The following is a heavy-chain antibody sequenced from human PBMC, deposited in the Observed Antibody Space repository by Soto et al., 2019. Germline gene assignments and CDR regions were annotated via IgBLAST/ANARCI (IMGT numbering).Heavy chain of an antibody. D-gene: IGHD3-3*01. CDR1: GFTFSSYS. V-gene: IGHV3-21*01. Sequence: EVQLVESGGGLVKSGGSLRLSCAASGFTFSSYSMNWVRQAPGKGLEWVSSISSSSSHIYYADSVKGRFTISRDNANHSLYLQIITLRAADPAVYYCVRDHLRFLEWLSTFDYWGQGAPVTVSS. CDR2: ISSSSSHI. CDR3: VRDHLRFLEWLSTFDY. J-gene: IGHJ4*02.